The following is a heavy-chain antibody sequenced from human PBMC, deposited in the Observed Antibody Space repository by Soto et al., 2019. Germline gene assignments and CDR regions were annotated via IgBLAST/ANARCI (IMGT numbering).Heavy chain of an antibody. V-gene: IGHV3-30*18. CDR2: ISYDGSNK. J-gene: IGHJ6*02. CDR1: GFTFSSYG. CDR3: AKGASGDFWSGYYLYYYGMDV. Sequence: HPGGSLRLSCAASGFTFSSYGMHWVRQAPGKGLEWVAVISYDGSNKYYADSVKGRFTISRDNSKNTLYLQMNSLRAEDTAVYYCAKGASGDFWSGYYLYYYGMDVWGQGTTVTVSS. D-gene: IGHD3-3*01.